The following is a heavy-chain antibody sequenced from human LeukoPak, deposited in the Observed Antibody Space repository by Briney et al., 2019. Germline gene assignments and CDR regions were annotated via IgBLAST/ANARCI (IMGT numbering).Heavy chain of an antibody. J-gene: IGHJ6*03. CDR2: LSGSGDRT. CDR1: GFTFSSYA. V-gene: IGHV3-23*01. Sequence: GGSLRLSCAASGFTFSSYAVSWVRQAPGKGLQWVSALSGSGDRTYYADSVKGRFTISRDNSKNTLYLQMNSLRAEDTAVYYCARGAWWGYNYPAYYYYYMDVWGKGTTVTISS. CDR3: ARGAWWGYNYPAYYYYYMDV. D-gene: IGHD5-24*01.